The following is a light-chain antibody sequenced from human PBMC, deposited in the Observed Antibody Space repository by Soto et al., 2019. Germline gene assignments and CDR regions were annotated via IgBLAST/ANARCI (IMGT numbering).Light chain of an antibody. V-gene: IGLV4-60*02. CDR1: SGHSSYI. CDR2: LEGSGSY. Sequence: QSVLTQSSSASASLGSSVTLTCTLSSGHSSYIIAWHQQQPGKAPRYLMKLEGSGSYNKGSGVPDRFSGSSSGADRYLTISNLQFEDEADYYCETWDSNIHWVFGGGTKVTAL. J-gene: IGLJ3*02. CDR3: ETWDSNIHWV.